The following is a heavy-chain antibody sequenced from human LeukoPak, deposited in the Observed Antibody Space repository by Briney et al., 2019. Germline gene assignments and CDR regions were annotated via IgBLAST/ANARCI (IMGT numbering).Heavy chain of an antibody. CDR1: GYTFTSYY. D-gene: IGHD6-19*01. V-gene: IGHV1-46*01. CDR3: ARLSRQWLDFDY. CDR2: INPSGGST. J-gene: IGHJ4*02. Sequence: ASVNVSCKASGYTFTSYYMHLVRQAPGQGLEWMGIINPSGGSTSYAQKFQGRVTMTRDTSTSTVYMELSSLRSEDTAVYYCARLSRQWLDFDYWGQGTLVTVSS.